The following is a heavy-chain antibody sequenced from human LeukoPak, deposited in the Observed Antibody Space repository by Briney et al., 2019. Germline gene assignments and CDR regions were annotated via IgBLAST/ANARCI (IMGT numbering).Heavy chain of an antibody. V-gene: IGHV3-74*01. Sequence: GGSLRLSCAASGFTFSGYWLYWVRQVPGKGLVWVSGIKSDGSETTYADSVRGRFTISRDNAKNTVYLQMNSLRAEDTALYYCAKDTARSDYYDTSGSFDYWGQGTLVTVSS. CDR1: GFTFSGYW. CDR2: IKSDGSET. J-gene: IGHJ4*02. CDR3: AKDTARSDYYDTSGSFDY. D-gene: IGHD3-22*01.